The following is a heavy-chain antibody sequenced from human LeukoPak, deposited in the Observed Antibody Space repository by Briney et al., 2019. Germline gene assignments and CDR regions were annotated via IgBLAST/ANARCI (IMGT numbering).Heavy chain of an antibody. CDR3: ARDRAFRGGPGY. Sequence: GGSLRLSCATSGFTFSSFAMYWVRQAPGKGLQWVATMLYDGTNKYYADSVEGRFIISRDNSKNTLYLQMNSPRADDTAVYYCARDRAFRGGPGYWGQGTLVTVSS. V-gene: IGHV3-30*04. D-gene: IGHD3-16*01. J-gene: IGHJ4*02. CDR2: MLYDGTNK. CDR1: GFTFSSFA.